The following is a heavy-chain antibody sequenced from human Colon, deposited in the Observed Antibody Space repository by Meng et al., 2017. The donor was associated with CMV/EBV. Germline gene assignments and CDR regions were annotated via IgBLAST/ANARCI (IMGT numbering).Heavy chain of an antibody. CDR2: VYLGGTI. D-gene: IGHD3-22*01. CDR1: GGSITYRNL. J-gene: IGHJ4*02. Sequence: QVQLQQSGPRLVEPSGTLSLNCPVYGGSITYRNLWSWVRRPPGKGLEWIGEVYLGGTIHHHPSLQSRVTISLDKAKDHLSLKLASVTAADTAVYHCASLKDYDGRGYYYFESWGQGTLVTVSS. V-gene: IGHV4-4*02. CDR3: ASLKDYDGRGYYYFES.